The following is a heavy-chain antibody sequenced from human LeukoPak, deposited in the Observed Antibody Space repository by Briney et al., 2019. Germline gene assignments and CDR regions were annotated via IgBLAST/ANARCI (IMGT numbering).Heavy chain of an antibody. Sequence: GGSLRLSCAASGFTFGTYDMHWVRQATGKGLEWVSAIGTGGDTYYLDSVKGRFTISRENAKNSLYLQMNSLRAGDTAAYYCAREINERHGDSYIGGFDMWGQGTMVTVS. CDR3: AREINERHGDSYIGGFDM. CDR1: GFTFGTYD. CDR2: IGTGGDT. D-gene: IGHD2-21*02. V-gene: IGHV3-13*01. J-gene: IGHJ3*02.